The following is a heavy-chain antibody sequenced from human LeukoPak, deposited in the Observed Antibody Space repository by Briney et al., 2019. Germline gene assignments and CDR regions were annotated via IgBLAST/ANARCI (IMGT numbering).Heavy chain of an antibody. Sequence: ASVKVSCKASGYTFTSYYMHWVRQAPGQGLEWMGIINPSGGSTSYAQKFQGRVTMTRDTSTSTVYVELSSLRSEDTAVYYCARDTAMVSGPYYYMDVWGKGTTVTVSS. J-gene: IGHJ6*03. CDR2: INPSGGST. CDR3: ARDTAMVSGPYYYMDV. CDR1: GYTFTSYY. V-gene: IGHV1-46*01. D-gene: IGHD5-18*01.